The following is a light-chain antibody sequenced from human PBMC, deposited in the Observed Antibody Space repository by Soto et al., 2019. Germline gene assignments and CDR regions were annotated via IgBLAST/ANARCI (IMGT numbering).Light chain of an antibody. CDR3: LQHNSYPYT. Sequence: DIQMTQSPFSLSASVGDRVTITCRASQGIRNYLGWFQQKPGEAPKRLIHATSSLEGGVPSRFSGSSSGTEFTLTISSLQPEDFATYYCLQHNSYPYTFGQGTKLEIK. CDR2: ATS. CDR1: QGIRNY. V-gene: IGKV1-17*01. J-gene: IGKJ2*01.